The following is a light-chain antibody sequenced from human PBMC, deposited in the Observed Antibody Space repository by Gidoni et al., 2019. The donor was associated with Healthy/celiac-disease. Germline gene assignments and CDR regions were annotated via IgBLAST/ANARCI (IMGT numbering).Light chain of an antibody. V-gene: IGKV4-1*01. Sequence: IVTTQFPDSLAASLGARATINCKSSQSVLYNSNNKNYLAWYQQQPGQPPKLLIYWASTRVSGVPDRVSGSGSGTDFTLTISSLQAEDVAVYYCQQYYSTPPTFGQGTKVEIK. CDR2: WAS. CDR3: QQYYSTPPT. J-gene: IGKJ1*01. CDR1: QSVLYNSNNKNY.